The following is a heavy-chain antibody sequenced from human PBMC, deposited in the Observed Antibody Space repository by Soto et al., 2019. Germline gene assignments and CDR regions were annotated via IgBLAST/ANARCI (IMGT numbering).Heavy chain of an antibody. CDR3: ARDYGPDYFDY. V-gene: IGHV4-59*01. CDR2: IYYSGST. J-gene: IGHJ4*02. CDR1: GRSIRSYY. D-gene: IGHD4-17*01. Sequence: PSEALSLTCTVSGRSIRSYYWSWIGQPPGQGLVWNEYIYYSGSTNYNPSLKSRVTISVDTSKNQFALKLSSVTAADTAVYYCARDYGPDYFDYWGQGTLVTVSS.